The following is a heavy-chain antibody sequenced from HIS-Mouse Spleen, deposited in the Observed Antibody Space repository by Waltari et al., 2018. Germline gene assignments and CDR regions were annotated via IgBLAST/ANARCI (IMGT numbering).Heavy chain of an antibody. CDR3: AKDKHHAFDY. V-gene: IGHV3-30*18. Sequence: QVQLVESGGGVVQPGRSLRLSCASSGFTFSSYGRHWVRQAPGKGLEWVAVISYDGSNTYYADAVKGRFTISRDNSKNTLYLQMNSLRAEDTAVYYCAKDKHHAFDYWGQGTLVTVSS. CDR1: GFTFSSYG. J-gene: IGHJ4*02. CDR2: ISYDGSNT.